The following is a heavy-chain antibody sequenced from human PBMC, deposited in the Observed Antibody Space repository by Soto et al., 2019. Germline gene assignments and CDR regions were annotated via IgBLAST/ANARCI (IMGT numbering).Heavy chain of an antibody. CDR3: ARDREWRGGTCYNYFDY. CDR2: IYYSGST. CDR1: GGSISSGGYY. J-gene: IGHJ4*02. Sequence: PSETLSLTCTVSGGSISSGGYYWSWIRQHPGKGLEWIGYIYYSGSTYYNPSLKSRVTISVDTSKNQFSLKLSSVTAADTAVYYCARDREWRGGTCYNYFDYWGQGTLVTVSS. D-gene: IGHD2-15*01. V-gene: IGHV4-31*03.